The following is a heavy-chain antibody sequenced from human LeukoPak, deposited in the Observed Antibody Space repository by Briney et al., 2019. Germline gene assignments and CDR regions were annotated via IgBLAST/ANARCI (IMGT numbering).Heavy chain of an antibody. D-gene: IGHD1-26*01. V-gene: IGHV4-38-2*02. CDR2: IYHSGNT. CDR3: ATAAKGGMVGATYYFEY. CDR1: GYSISSGYY. J-gene: IGHJ4*02. Sequence: SETLSLTCTVPGYSISSGYYWGWIRQPPGKGLEWIGSIYHSGNTYYNPSLKGRVTISVDTSKNQFSLKLSSVTAADTAVYYCATAAKGGMVGATYYFEYWGQGALVTVSS.